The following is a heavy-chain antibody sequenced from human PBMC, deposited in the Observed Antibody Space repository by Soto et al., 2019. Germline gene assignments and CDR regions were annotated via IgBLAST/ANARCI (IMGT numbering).Heavy chain of an antibody. V-gene: IGHV1-18*01. CDR2: ISGFNGNT. CDR1: GYTFTFYG. J-gene: IGHJ4*02. Sequence: QVQLVQSGAEVKKPGASVKVSCKASGYTFTFYGITWVRQAPGQGLEWMGWISGFNGNTNYAADLQGRVTMTTDTPTSTASMELRGLRSDDTAGYYCARIVVSSGHEFPDFDSWGQGTMVTVSS. D-gene: IGHD2-21*01. CDR3: ARIVVSSGHEFPDFDS.